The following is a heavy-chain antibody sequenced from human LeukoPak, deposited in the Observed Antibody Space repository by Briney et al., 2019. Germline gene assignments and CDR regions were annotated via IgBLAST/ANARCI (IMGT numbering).Heavy chain of an antibody. D-gene: IGHD1-20*01. CDR1: GFTFSSYA. CDR2: ISGSGGST. CDR3: SRDITPSTDYFFAY. V-gene: IGHV3-23*01. J-gene: IGHJ4*02. Sequence: GGSLRLSCAASGFTFSSYAMSWVRQAPGKGLEWVSAISGSGGSTYYADSVKGRFTISRDNSKNTLYLQMTSLTPEDTALYYCSRDITPSTDYFFAYWGQGTLVTVSS.